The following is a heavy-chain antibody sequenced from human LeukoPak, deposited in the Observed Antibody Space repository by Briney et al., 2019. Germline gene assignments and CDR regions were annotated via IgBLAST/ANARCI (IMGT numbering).Heavy chain of an antibody. V-gene: IGHV3-15*01. J-gene: IGHJ4*02. CDR1: GFTVGSYY. Sequence: PGGSLRLSCAASGFTVGSYYMSWVRQAPGKGLEWVGRIKGKTAAGAPDYVASVKGRFTISRDDSKNTLFLQMHSLKTEDTAVYYCITGDYDFWSGFYSPNHYFDYWGQGTLVTVSS. CDR2: IKGKTAAGAP. D-gene: IGHD3-3*01. CDR3: ITGDYDFWSGFYSPNHYFDY.